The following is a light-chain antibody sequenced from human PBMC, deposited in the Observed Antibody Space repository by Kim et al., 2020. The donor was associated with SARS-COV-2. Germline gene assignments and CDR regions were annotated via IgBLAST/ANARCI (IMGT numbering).Light chain of an antibody. J-gene: IGLJ2*01. V-gene: IGLV1-51*01. CDR3: GTWDSSLSAGVV. Sequence: QKVTISCSGSSSNIVNNYVSWYQQLPGTAPKLLIYDNNKRPSGIPDRFSGSKSGTSATLGITGLQTGDEADYYCGTWDSSLSAGVVFGGGTQLTVL. CDR2: DNN. CDR1: SSNIVNNY.